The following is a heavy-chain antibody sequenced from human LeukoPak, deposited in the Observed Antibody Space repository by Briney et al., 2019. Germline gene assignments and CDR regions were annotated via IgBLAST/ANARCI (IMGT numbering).Heavy chain of an antibody. V-gene: IGHV4-34*01. CDR3: ARCKGWNDPRGGKRNAFDI. CDR1: GGSFSGYY. Sequence: PSETLSLTCAVYGGSFSGYYWSWIRQPPGKGLEWIGEINHSGSTNYNPSLKSRVTISVDTSKNQFSLKLSSVTAGETAVYYCARCKGWNDPRGGKRNAFDIWGQGTMVTVSS. CDR2: INHSGST. J-gene: IGHJ3*02. D-gene: IGHD1-1*01.